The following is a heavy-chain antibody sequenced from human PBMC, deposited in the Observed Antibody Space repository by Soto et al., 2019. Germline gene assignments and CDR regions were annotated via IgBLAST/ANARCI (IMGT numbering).Heavy chain of an antibody. Sequence: ASVKVSCKASGYTFTSYAMHWVRQAPGQRLEWMGWINAGNGNTKYSQKFQGRVTVTRDTSASTAYMELSSLRSEDTAVYYCARDAEQSIAVAGAPFDYWGQGTLVTVSS. CDR3: ARDAEQSIAVAGAPFDY. D-gene: IGHD6-19*01. CDR2: INAGNGNT. J-gene: IGHJ4*02. CDR1: GYTFTSYA. V-gene: IGHV1-3*01.